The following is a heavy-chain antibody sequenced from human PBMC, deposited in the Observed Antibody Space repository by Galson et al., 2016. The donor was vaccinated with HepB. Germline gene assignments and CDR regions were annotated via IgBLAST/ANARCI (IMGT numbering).Heavy chain of an antibody. J-gene: IGHJ5*02. CDR3: ARGRLDNYNWSDGFDP. Sequence: SLRLSCAASGFTFNTYSMNWVRQAPGKGPEWVSYISSSGSTIYYADSVEGRFTISRDNAKNSLYLQMSSLRHEDTAVYYCARGRLDNYNWSDGFDPWGQGTLVTVPS. CDR1: GFTFNTYS. CDR2: ISSSGSTI. D-gene: IGHD1-1*01. V-gene: IGHV3-48*02.